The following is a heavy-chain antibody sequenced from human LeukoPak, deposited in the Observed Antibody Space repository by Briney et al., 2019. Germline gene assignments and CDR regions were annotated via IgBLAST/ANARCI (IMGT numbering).Heavy chain of an antibody. J-gene: IGHJ4*02. V-gene: IGHV4-4*09. CDR1: GGSISNYY. Sequence: SETLSLTCAVSGGSISNYYWSWIRQPPGKELVWIGYIYTSGSTNYNPSLKSRVTISVDTSKNQVSLKLSSVTAADTAVYYCATHIIEFRGVIDPAIDYWGQGTLVTVSS. CDR2: IYTSGST. CDR3: ATHIIEFRGVIDPAIDY. D-gene: IGHD3-16*02.